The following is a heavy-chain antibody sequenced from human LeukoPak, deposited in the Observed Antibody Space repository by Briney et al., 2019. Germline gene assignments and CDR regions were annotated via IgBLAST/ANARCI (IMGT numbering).Heavy chain of an antibody. V-gene: IGHV3-74*01. CDR3: SSGNSHAFDI. CDR1: GFTFSSYW. Sequence: PGGSLRLSCAAPGFTFSSYWMHWVRQAPGKGLVWVSRINSDGSSTSYADSVKGRFTISRDNAKNTLYLQMNNLRAEDTAVYYCSSGNSHAFDIWGQGTMVTASS. D-gene: IGHD4-23*01. J-gene: IGHJ3*02. CDR2: INSDGSST.